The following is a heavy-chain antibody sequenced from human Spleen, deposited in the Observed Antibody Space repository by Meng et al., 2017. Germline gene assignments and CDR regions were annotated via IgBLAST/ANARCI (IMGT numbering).Heavy chain of an antibody. D-gene: IGHD2-21*02. CDR3: AHQRYVVVTGRGAFDI. V-gene: IGHV2-5*02. CDR2: IYWDDDK. J-gene: IGHJ3*02. CDR1: VFSLRTTGLA. Sequence: SGPTLVKPTQTLTLTCTFSVFSLRTTGLAVGWFRQPPGKALEWLALIYWDDDKRYSPSLNSMPTITKDMSKSQVVLTMTNMDSVDTATYYCAHQRYVVVTGRGAFDIWGQGTMVTVSS.